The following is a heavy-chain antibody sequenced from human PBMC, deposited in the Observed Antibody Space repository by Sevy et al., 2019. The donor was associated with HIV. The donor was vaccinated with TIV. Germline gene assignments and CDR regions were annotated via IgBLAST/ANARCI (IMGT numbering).Heavy chain of an antibody. CDR3: ARASGYYYRDAFDI. CDR2: IKQDGSEK. D-gene: IGHD3-22*01. Sequence: GGSLRLSCAASGFTFSSYWRSWVRQAPGKGLEWVANIKQDGSEKYYVDSVKGRFTISRDNAKNSLYLQMNSLRAEDTAVYYCARASGYYYRDAFDIWGQGTMVTVSS. J-gene: IGHJ3*02. CDR1: GFTFSSYW. V-gene: IGHV3-7*01.